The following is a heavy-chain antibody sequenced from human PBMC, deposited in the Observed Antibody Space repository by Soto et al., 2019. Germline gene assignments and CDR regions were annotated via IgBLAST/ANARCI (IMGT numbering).Heavy chain of an antibody. V-gene: IGHV1-69*10. CDR3: ARGVGATTWWYFDL. J-gene: IGHJ2*01. CDR1: GGTFSSYA. D-gene: IGHD1-26*01. Sequence: ASVKVSCKASGGTFSSYAISWVRQAPGQGLEWMGGIIPILGIANYAQKFQGRVTITADKSTSTAYMELSSLRSEDTAVYYCARGVGATTWWYFDLWGRGTLVTVSS. CDR2: IIPILGIA.